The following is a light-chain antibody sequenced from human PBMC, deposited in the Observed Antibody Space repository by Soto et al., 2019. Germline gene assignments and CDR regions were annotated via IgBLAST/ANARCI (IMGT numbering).Light chain of an antibody. CDR2: EVS. CDR3: TSYTTNTALV. Sequence: QSVLTQPPSASGTPGQSVTISCTGTSSDVGTYNFVSWYQHHPGKAPKLIIYEVSNRPSGISDRFSGSKSGSTASLTISGLQAEDEADYHCTSYTTNTALVFGTGTKVTVL. V-gene: IGLV2-14*01. J-gene: IGLJ1*01. CDR1: SSDVGTYNF.